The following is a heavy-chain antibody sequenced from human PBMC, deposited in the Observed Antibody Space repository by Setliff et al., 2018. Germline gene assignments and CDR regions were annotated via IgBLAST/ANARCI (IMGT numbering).Heavy chain of an antibody. J-gene: IGHJ6*03. CDR2: IYTSWST. V-gene: IGHV4-61*09. CDR3: ARMTGFQYIDV. D-gene: IGHD3-3*01. CDR1: GDSFSGRPFY. Sequence: LSETLSLTCTVSGDSFSGRPFYWGWFRQPAGKELEWIGQIYTSWSTIYNPSLKSRVTILLDTSKNQFSLTLTSVTAADTAVYYCARMTGFQYIDVWGKGTTVTVSS.